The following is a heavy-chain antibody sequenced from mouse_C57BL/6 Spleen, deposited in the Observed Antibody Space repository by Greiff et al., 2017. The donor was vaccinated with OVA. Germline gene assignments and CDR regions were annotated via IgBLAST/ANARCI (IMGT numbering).Heavy chain of an antibody. CDR1: GYTFTDYY. J-gene: IGHJ2*01. V-gene: IGHV1-26*01. CDR3: ARSDY. CDR2: INPNNGGT. Sequence: VQLQQSGPELVKPGASVKISCKASGYTFTDYYMNWVKQSHGKSLEWIGDINPNNGGTSHNQKFKGKATLTVDKSSSTAYMELRSLTSEDSAVYYCARSDYWGQGTTLTVSS.